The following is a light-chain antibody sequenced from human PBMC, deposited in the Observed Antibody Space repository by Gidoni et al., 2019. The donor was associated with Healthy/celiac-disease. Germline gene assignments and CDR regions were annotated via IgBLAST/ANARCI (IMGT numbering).Light chain of an antibody. CDR3: QKYNSAPT. CDR2: AAS. V-gene: IGKV1-27*01. CDR1: QGISNY. J-gene: IGKJ5*01. Sequence: DIQMTESPSPLSASVGDRVTITCRTSQGISNYLAWYQQKPGKVPKLLIYAASTLQSGVPSRFSGSGSGTYFTLTISSLQPDDVAPYYCQKYNSAPTFGQGTRLEIK.